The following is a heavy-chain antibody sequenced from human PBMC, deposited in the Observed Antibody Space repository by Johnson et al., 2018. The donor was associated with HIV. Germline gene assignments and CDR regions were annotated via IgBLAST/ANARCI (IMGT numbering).Heavy chain of an antibody. Sequence: QVQLVESGGGLVKPGGSLRLSCAASGFSFSDYYMSWIRQTPGKGLEWVSYISSSGTTVYYADSVKGRFSISRDNAKHSLYLQMNSLRAEDTAVYYCAKDPVGATWAFDIWGQGTMVTVSS. CDR3: AKDPVGATWAFDI. CDR2: ISSSGTTV. CDR1: GFSFSDYY. V-gene: IGHV3-11*04. D-gene: IGHD1-26*01. J-gene: IGHJ3*02.